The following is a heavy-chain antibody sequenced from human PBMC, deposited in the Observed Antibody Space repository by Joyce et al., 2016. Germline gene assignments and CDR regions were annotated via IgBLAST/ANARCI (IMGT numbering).Heavy chain of an antibody. V-gene: IGHV5-51*01. J-gene: IGHJ3*02. Sequence: KPGKGLEWMGIIYPGDSDTRYSPSFQGQVTISGGTSISTAFLQWSSLKGSDTAMYYCARRLTDIPVTGRGGDAFDIWGQGTMVTVSS. D-gene: IGHD2-15*01. CDR3: ARRLTDIPVTGRGGDAFDI. CDR2: IYPGDSDT.